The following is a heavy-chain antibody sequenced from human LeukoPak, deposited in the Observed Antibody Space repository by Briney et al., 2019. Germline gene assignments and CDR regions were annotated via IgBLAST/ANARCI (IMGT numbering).Heavy chain of an antibody. J-gene: IGHJ3*02. D-gene: IGHD2-2*01. V-gene: IGHV4-59*01. CDR1: GGSISSYY. CDR2: INHSGST. Sequence: SETLSLTCTVSGGSISSYYWSWIRQPPGKGLEWIGEINHSGSTNYNPSLKSRVTISVDTSKNQFSLKRSSVTAADTAVYYCARDRGYCSSTSCYGAFDIWGQGTMVTVSS. CDR3: ARDRGYCSSTSCYGAFDI.